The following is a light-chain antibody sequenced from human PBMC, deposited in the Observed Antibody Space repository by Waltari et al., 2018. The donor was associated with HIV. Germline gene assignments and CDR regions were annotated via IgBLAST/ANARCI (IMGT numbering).Light chain of an antibody. Sequence: QSVLTQPPSVSGAPGQRVTISCTGSSSNIGAGYDVPWYQQLPGTAPKLLINGNSNRPSGVSDRFSGSKSGTSSSLAITGLQAEDEADYYCQSYDSSLSGSVVGGGTKLTVL. CDR2: GNS. CDR1: SSNIGAGYD. J-gene: IGLJ3*02. CDR3: QSYDSSLSGSV. V-gene: IGLV1-40*01.